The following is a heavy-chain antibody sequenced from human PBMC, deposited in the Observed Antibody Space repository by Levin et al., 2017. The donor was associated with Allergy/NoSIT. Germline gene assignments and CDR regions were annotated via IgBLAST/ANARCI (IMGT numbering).Heavy chain of an antibody. CDR1: GYTLTTNA. D-gene: IGHD3-22*01. CDR2: INTNTGNP. V-gene: IGHV7-4-1*02. CDR3: ANLHFYDTTGADSDWYFDL. J-gene: IGHJ2*01. Sequence: ASVKVSCKASGYTLTTNAMNWVRQAPGQGLEWMGWINTNTGNPTYVQGFTGRFVFSFDTSVSTAYLQITSLEAEDTAVYYCANLHFYDTTGADSDWYFDLWGRGTLVTVPS.